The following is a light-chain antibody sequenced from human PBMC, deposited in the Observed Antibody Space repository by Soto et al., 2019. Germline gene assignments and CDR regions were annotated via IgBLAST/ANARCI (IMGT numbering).Light chain of an antibody. Sequence: DIQMTQSPSSLSASVGDRVTLTCQASQDISNYLNWYQQKPGQAPKPLIYDSSALETGVPSRFSGSGSATDFTLTISSLQPEDFATYYCQQYDDLPLTFGGGTKVE. CDR2: DSS. V-gene: IGKV1-33*01. CDR3: QQYDDLPLT. CDR1: QDISNY. J-gene: IGKJ4*01.